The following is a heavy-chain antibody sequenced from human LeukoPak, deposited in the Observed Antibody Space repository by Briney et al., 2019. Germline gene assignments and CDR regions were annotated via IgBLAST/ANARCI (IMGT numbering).Heavy chain of an antibody. CDR2: IYYSGST. D-gene: IGHD3-10*01. CDR1: GGSISSGDYY. CDR3: ARGDYGSGSYPFLFDY. Sequence: SETLSFTCTVSGGSISSGDYYWSRIRQPPGKGLEWIGYIYYSGSTYYNPSLKSRVTISVDRSKNQFSLKLSSVTAADTAVYYCARGDYGSGSYPFLFDYWGQGTLVTVSS. J-gene: IGHJ4*02. V-gene: IGHV4-30-4*01.